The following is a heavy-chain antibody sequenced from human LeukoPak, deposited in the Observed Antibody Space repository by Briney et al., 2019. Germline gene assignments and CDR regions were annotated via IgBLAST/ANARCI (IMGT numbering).Heavy chain of an antibody. CDR1: GFTFNSYA. J-gene: IGHJ4*02. CDR3: AKDGGLWVSAHWGDS. CDR2: ISGSGGST. D-gene: IGHD7-27*01. Sequence: PGGSLRLSCAASGFTFNSYAMSWVRQAPGKGLEWVSGISGSGGSTYYADSVKGRFTISRDNSKNTLFLQMNSLRAEDTAVYYCAKDGGLWVSAHWGDSWGRGTLVTVSS. V-gene: IGHV3-23*01.